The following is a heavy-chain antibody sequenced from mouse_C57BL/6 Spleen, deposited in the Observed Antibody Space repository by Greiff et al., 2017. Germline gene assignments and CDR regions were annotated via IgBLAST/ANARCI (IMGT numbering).Heavy chain of an antibody. Sequence: EVQVVESGGDLVKPGGSLKLSCAASGFTFSSYGMSWVRQTPDKRLEWVATISSGGSYTYYPDSVKGRFTISRDNAKNTLYLQMSSLKSEDTAMYYCARPDYYGSSYRYFDVWGTGTTVTVSS. V-gene: IGHV5-6*01. CDR1: GFTFSSYG. D-gene: IGHD1-1*01. J-gene: IGHJ1*03. CDR3: ARPDYYGSSYRYFDV. CDR2: ISSGGSYT.